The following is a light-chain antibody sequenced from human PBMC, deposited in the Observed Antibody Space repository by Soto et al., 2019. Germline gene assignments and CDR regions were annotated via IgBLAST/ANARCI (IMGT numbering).Light chain of an antibody. Sequence: QSALSQPASVSGSRGQSISISCTGTTSALGSSNLVSWYRQYPGKAPKLVIYEANKRPSGVSDRLSGSKSGNTASLTISGLQPEDEGDYYCCSYASTPNFIVFGGGTKLTVL. CDR3: CSYASTPNFIV. J-gene: IGLJ2*01. CDR1: TSALGSSNL. CDR2: EAN. V-gene: IGLV2-23*02.